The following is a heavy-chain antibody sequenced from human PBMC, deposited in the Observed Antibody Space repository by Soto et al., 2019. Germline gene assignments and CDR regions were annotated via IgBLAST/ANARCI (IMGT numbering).Heavy chain of an antibody. V-gene: IGHV1-18*01. CDR2: ISVYNGNT. CDR3: AREGAGLYYYYYGMDV. CDR1: GYTFTKYA. J-gene: IGHJ6*02. Sequence: QVQLVQSGAEVKTPGASVKVSCKASGYTFTKYAISWMRQAPGQGLERIGWISVYNGNTKYAENLQGRVTVTTDTSTTTVYMELRSLRSDDTAVYYCAREGAGLYYYYYGMDVWGQGTTVTVPS. D-gene: IGHD6-19*01.